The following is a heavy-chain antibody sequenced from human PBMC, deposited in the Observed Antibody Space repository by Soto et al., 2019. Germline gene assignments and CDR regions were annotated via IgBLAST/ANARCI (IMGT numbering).Heavy chain of an antibody. D-gene: IGHD5-18*01. CDR2: IYHSGGT. Sequence: PSETLSLTCAVSGGSISSGDHSWNWIRQPPGKGLEWIGYIYHSGGTYYNPSLKSRLTITVDRSKNQFSLKLSSVTAADTAVYYCARGVYTATVTFDYWGQGTLVTVPQ. CDR3: ARGVYTATVTFDY. CDR1: GGSISSGDHS. V-gene: IGHV4-30-2*01. J-gene: IGHJ4*02.